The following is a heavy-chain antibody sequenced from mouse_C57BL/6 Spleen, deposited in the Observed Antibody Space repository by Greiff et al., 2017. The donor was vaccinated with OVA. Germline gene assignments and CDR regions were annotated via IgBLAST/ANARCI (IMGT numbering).Heavy chain of an antibody. D-gene: IGHD4-1*01. Sequence: EVQLQQSGPVLVKPGASVKMSCKASGYTFTDYYMNWVKQSHGKSLEWIGVINPYNGGTSYNQKFKGKATLTVDKSSSTAYMELNSLTSEDSAVYYCAREANWGDYYAMDYWGQGTSVTVSS. CDR2: INPYNGGT. CDR1: GYTFTDYY. J-gene: IGHJ4*01. V-gene: IGHV1-19*01. CDR3: AREANWGDYYAMDY.